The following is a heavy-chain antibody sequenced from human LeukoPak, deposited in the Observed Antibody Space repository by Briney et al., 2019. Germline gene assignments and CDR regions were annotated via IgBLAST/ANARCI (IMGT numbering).Heavy chain of an antibody. V-gene: IGHV4-59*01. Sequence: SETLSLTCTVSGGPLSPYYWSWIRQAPGKGLEWIGYILYTGRTTNYNPSLKSRATILVDTSNNQFSLKLNSVTAADTAVYYCARVGDWNDLVYWGQGTLVTVSS. D-gene: IGHD1-1*01. CDR1: GGPLSPYY. CDR2: ILYTGRTT. CDR3: ARVGDWNDLVY. J-gene: IGHJ4*02.